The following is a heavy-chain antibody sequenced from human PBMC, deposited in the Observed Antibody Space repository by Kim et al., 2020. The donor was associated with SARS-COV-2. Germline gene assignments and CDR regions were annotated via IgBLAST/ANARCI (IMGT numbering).Heavy chain of an antibody. CDR3: ARQRGYSGSYLHF. CDR2: VYYSGNT. Sequence: SETLSLTCTVSGASITSNPYYWGWIRQPPGKGLEWIGSVYYSGNTYYNPSLQSRVTISLDTSKNQFSLRLSSVTAADTAVYYCARQRGYSGSYLHFWGQGTLVTVSS. CDR1: GASITSNPYY. J-gene: IGHJ4*02. V-gene: IGHV4-39*01. D-gene: IGHD1-26*01.